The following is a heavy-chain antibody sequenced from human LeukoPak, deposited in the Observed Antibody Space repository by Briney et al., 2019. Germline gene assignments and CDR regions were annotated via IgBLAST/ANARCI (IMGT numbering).Heavy chain of an antibody. V-gene: IGHV1-69*13. CDR3: ARVLGPGYYYDT. CDR2: IIPIFGTA. J-gene: IGHJ4*02. Sequence: ASVKVSCKASGGTFSSYAISWVRQAPGQGLEWMGGIIPIFGTANYAQKFQGRVTITADESTSTAYMELSSLRSEDTAVYYCARVLGPGYYYDTWGQGTLVTVSS. D-gene: IGHD3-22*01. CDR1: GGTFSSYA.